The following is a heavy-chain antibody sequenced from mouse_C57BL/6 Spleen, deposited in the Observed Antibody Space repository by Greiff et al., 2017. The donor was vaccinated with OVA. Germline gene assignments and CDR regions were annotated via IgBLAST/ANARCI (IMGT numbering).Heavy chain of an antibody. CDR1: GYAFSSSW. J-gene: IGHJ2*01. D-gene: IGHD1-1*01. Sequence: VQLQQSGPELVKPGASVKISCKASGYAFSSSWMNWVKQRPGKGLEWIGRIYPGDGDTNYNGKFKGKATLTADKSSSTAYMQLSSLTSEDSEVYFCASSFIATVVGDYWGQGTTLTVSS. CDR3: ASSFIATVVGDY. V-gene: IGHV1-82*01. CDR2: IYPGDGDT.